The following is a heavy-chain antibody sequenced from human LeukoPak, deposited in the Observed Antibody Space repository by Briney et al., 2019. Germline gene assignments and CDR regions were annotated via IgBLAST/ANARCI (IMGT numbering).Heavy chain of an antibody. CDR3: ARGGTMIVVAKKNWFDP. CDR2: IYLSGTI. CDR1: GGSISSGNYY. D-gene: IGHD3-22*01. J-gene: IGHJ5*02. Sequence: SETLSLTCTVSGGSISSGNYYWSWIRQSAGKKLEWIGRIYLSGTIDYNPSLKGRVTISVDTSKNQFSLKLSSVTAADTAVYYCARGGTMIVVAKKNWFDPWGQGTLVTVSS. V-gene: IGHV4-61*02.